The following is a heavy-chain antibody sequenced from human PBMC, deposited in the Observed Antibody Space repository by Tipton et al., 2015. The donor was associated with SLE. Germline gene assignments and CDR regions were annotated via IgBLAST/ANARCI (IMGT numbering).Heavy chain of an antibody. D-gene: IGHD2-2*01. CDR3: ARDRCSSTSCYGYFQH. V-gene: IGHV4-61*02. J-gene: IGHJ1*01. Sequence: TLSLTCTVSGGSISSGSYYWSWIRQPAGKGLEWIGRIYTSGSTNYNPSLKSRVTISVDTSKNQFSLKLSSVTAADTAVYYCARDRCSSTSCYGYFQHWGQGTLVTVSS. CDR1: GGSISSGSYY. CDR2: IYTSGST.